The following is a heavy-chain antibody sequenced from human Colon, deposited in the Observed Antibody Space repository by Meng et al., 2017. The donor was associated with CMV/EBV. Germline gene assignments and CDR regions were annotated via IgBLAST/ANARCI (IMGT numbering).Heavy chain of an antibody. D-gene: IGHD6-13*01. CDR3: GRDRQQLLSYYYYYPMDV. Sequence: GESLKISCAASGFTFSDYWMTWVRQAPGKGLEWVANIRQDASEKFYADSVRGRFTISRDNAKSSLYLQMNSLRGEDTAVYYCGRDRQQLLSYYYYYPMDVWGQGTTVTVSS. CDR2: IRQDASEK. J-gene: IGHJ6*02. CDR1: GFTFSDYW. V-gene: IGHV3-7*01.